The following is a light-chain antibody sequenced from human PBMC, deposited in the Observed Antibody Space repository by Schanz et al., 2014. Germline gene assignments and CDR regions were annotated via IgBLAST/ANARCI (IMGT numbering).Light chain of an antibody. J-gene: IGLJ3*02. CDR1: SSDVGVYNY. V-gene: IGLV2-14*01. Sequence: QSALTQPASVPGSPGQSITISCTGTSSDVGVYNYVSWYQQHPGKAPKVMIYDVSNRPSGVSNRFSGSKSGNTASLTISGLQAEDEADYHQKVFGGGTKLTVL. CDR2: DVS. CDR3: KV.